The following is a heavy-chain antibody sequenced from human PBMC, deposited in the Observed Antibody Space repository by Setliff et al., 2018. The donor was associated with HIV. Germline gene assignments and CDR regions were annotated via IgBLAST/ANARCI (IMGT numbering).Heavy chain of an antibody. CDR3: ARYRSKLDWFAP. CDR2: IHYNGRA. Sequence: SETLSLTCTVSGDSFTSNDDYWGWIRQPPGKGLEWIGIIHYNGRAYYDPSLKSRVSISVDSSQTHFSLRLRSVTASDSAVYYCARYRSKLDWFAPWGQGALVTVSS. V-gene: IGHV4-39*02. CDR1: GDSFTSNDDY. D-gene: IGHD1-26*01. J-gene: IGHJ5*02.